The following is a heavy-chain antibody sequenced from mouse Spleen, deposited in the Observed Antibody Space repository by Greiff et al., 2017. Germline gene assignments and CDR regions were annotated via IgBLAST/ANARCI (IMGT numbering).Heavy chain of an antibody. D-gene: IGHD1-1*02. Sequence: EVHLVESGGGLVKLGGSLKLSCAASGFTFSSYAMSWVRQTPEKRLVWVATISSGGGNTYYPDSVKGRFTISRDNAKNTLYLQMSSLKSEDTAMYYCARHGGGPRDWYFDVWGAGTTVTVSS. CDR3: ARHGGGPRDWYFDV. CDR2: ISSGGGNT. J-gene: IGHJ1*01. CDR1: GFTFSSYA. V-gene: IGHV5-9-3*01.